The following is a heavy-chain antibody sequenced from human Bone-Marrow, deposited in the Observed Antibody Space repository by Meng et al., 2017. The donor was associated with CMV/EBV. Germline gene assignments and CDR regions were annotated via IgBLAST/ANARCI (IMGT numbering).Heavy chain of an antibody. CDR3: ARREAAAGT. D-gene: IGHD6-13*01. CDR1: GYTLTSYH. J-gene: IGHJ4*02. V-gene: IGHV1-46*01. Sequence: KDSGKAWGYTLTSYHGHWVRQAPGQGLEWIGIINPSGGSTSYAQKFQGRVTMTRDTSTSTVYMELSSLRSEDTAVYYCARREAAAGTWGQGTLVTVSS. CDR2: INPSGGST.